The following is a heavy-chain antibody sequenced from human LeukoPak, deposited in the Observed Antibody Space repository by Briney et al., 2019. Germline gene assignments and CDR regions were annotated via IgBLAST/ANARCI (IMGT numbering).Heavy chain of an antibody. V-gene: IGHV4-4*07. J-gene: IGHJ4*02. CDR1: GGSISSYY. CDR2: VFASGST. Sequence: PSETLSLTCTVSGGSISSYYWSWIRQPAGKGLEWVGRVFASGSTNYNPSLKSRVTLSVDTSKNQFSLKLRSVTDADTAVYYCVRGIVGTTRHFDLWGQGTLVTVSS. CDR3: VRGIVGTTRHFDL. D-gene: IGHD1-26*01.